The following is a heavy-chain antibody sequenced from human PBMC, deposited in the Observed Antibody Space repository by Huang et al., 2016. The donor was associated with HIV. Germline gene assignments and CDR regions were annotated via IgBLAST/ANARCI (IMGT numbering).Heavy chain of an antibody. CDR3: ARVSRLRSGFDI. CDR1: GFTFRSYW. Sequence: QVVESGGGLVQPGGSVRLSCVGSGFTFRSYWMSWVRQAPGKGPEWVANIHQEGSEKDYVDSVKGRFTISRDNAKNTLFLQRNSLRVEDTAVYHCARVSRLRSGFDIWGQGTMVTVSS. CDR2: IHQEGSEK. V-gene: IGHV3-7*01. J-gene: IGHJ3*02. D-gene: IGHD3-3*01.